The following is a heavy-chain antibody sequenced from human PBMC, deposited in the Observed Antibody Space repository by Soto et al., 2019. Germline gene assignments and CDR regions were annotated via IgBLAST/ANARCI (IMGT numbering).Heavy chain of an antibody. V-gene: IGHV4-30-4*01. Sequence: QVQLQQSGPGLVKPSQTLSLTCTVSGGSISFDHYHWTWIRQPPGKGLEWIGYVHYSGSVLHNPSLQSRVSISVDTSKNQFSLKLSSVTAADTAVYFCAREDDGGDRDYYGLDVWGQGTTVTVSS. D-gene: IGHD2-21*02. J-gene: IGHJ6*02. CDR3: AREDDGGDRDYYGLDV. CDR2: VHYSGSV. CDR1: GGSISFDHYH.